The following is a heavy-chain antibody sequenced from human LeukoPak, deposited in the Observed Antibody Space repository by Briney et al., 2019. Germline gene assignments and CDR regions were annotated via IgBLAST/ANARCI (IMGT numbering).Heavy chain of an antibody. CDR3: AKDGAGTRADY. Sequence: GGSLRLSCAASGFTFSSYAMSWVRQAPGKGLEWVSSITGSGGSTYYADSVKGRFTISRDNSKNTLYLQMNSLRAEDTAVYYCAKDGAGTRADYWGQGTLIAVSS. D-gene: IGHD6-13*01. V-gene: IGHV3-23*01. J-gene: IGHJ4*02. CDR2: ITGSGGST. CDR1: GFTFSSYA.